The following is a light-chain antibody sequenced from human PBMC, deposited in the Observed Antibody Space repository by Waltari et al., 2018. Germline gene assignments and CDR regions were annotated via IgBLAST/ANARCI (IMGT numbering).Light chain of an antibody. CDR3: QQYQNWPPIT. CDR1: QSVSPN. V-gene: IGKV3-15*01. Sequence: ETVLTQSPATLSVSPGEAVTLSCRASQSVSPNLAWYQQKRGPAPRLLIYSTATRAPGVPDRFWGSGSGTEFTLTITSLQSEDSAIYYCQQYQNWPPITFGQGTRLEIK. CDR2: STA. J-gene: IGKJ5*01.